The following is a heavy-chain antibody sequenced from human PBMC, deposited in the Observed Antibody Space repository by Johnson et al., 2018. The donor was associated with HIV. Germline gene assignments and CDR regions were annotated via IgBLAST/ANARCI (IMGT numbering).Heavy chain of an antibody. Sequence: QMQLVESGGGVVQPGRSLRLSCAASGFTFSSYGMHWVRQAPGKGLEWVAVIWYDGSNKYYADSVKGRFTISRDNSKNKLYLQMNSLRVEDTAVYYCANSYSSSSGNNDYAFDIWGQGTMVTVSS. CDR3: ANSYSSSSGNNDYAFDI. V-gene: IGHV3-33*06. J-gene: IGHJ3*02. CDR2: IWYDGSNK. D-gene: IGHD6-6*01. CDR1: GFTFSSYG.